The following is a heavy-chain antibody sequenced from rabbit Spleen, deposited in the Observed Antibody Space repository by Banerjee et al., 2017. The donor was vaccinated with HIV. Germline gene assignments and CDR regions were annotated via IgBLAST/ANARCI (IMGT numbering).Heavy chain of an antibody. J-gene: IGHJ4*01. CDR1: GFTISSSYF. V-gene: IGHV1S40*01. CDR3: ARDLEDVEGSIYTL. Sequence: QSLEESGGDLVKPGASLTLTCTASGFTISSSYFMCWVRQAPGKGLEWIACIVTASSSGSTYYASWAKGRFTISKTSSTVDLKMTSLTAADTATYFCARDLEDVEGSIYTLWGQGTLSPS. CDR2: IVTASSSGST. D-gene: IGHD8-1*01.